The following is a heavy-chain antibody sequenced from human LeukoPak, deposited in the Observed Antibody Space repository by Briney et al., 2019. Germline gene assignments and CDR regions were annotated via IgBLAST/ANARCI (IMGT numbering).Heavy chain of an antibody. Sequence: ASVKVSCKASGYTFTSYYMHWVRQAPGQGLEWMGWINPNSGGTNYAQKFQGRVTMTRDTSISTAYMELSRLRSEDTAVYYCARAKMGSSSPFFRRYYYMDVWGKGTTVTVSS. CDR3: ARAKMGSSSPFFRRYYYMDV. J-gene: IGHJ6*03. CDR2: INPNSGGT. CDR1: GYTFTSYY. D-gene: IGHD6-13*01. V-gene: IGHV1-2*02.